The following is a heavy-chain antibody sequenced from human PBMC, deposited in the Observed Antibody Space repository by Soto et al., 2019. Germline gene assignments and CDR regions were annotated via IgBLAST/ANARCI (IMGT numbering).Heavy chain of an antibody. Sequence: QITLKESGPTLVKPTQTLTLTCTFSGFSLSTSGLAVGWIRQPPGQALEWLALIYWDDDKRYSPSLKSRLTITKDTSKNQVVLTMTNMDPVDTATYYCAHRPSYCSGGSCYSGFDYWGQGTLVTVSS. CDR1: GFSLSTSGLA. CDR3: AHRPSYCSGGSCYSGFDY. D-gene: IGHD2-15*01. J-gene: IGHJ4*02. CDR2: IYWDDDK. V-gene: IGHV2-5*02.